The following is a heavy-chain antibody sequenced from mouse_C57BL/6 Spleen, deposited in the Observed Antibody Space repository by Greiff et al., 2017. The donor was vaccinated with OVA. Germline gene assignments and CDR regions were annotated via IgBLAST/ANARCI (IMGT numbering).Heavy chain of an antibody. CDR3: ARVLRGYYAMDY. CDR1: GFTFSDFY. D-gene: IGHD1-1*01. J-gene: IGHJ4*01. V-gene: IGHV7-1*01. CDR2: SRNKANDYTT. Sequence: EVKLMESGGGLVQSGRSLRLSCAPSGFTFSDFYMEWVRQAPGKGLEWIAASRNKANDYTTEYSASVKGRFIVSRDTSQSILYLQMNALRAEDTAIYYCARVLRGYYAMDYWGQGTSVTVSS.